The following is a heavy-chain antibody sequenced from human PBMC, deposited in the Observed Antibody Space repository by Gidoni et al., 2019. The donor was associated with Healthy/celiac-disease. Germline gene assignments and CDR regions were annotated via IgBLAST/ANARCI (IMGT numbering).Heavy chain of an antibody. D-gene: IGHD6-19*01. CDR2: ISGSGGST. Sequence: EVQLLESGGGLVQPGGSLRLSCAASGFTFSSYAMSWVRQAPGKGLEWVSAISGSGGSTYYADSVKGRFTISRDNSKNTLYLQMNSLRAEDTAVYYCAKRDDSSGWYVPQFDYWGQGTLVTVSS. J-gene: IGHJ4*02. V-gene: IGHV3-23*01. CDR1: GFTFSSYA. CDR3: AKRDDSSGWYVPQFDY.